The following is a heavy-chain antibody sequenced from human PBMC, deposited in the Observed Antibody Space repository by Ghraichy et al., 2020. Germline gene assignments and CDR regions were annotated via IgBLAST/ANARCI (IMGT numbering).Heavy chain of an antibody. CDR2: IGPSGTFK. CDR3: AREGSNSWYYLDY. CDR1: GFTFSSYN. D-gene: IGHD6-13*01. Sequence: GGSLRLSCAASGFTFSSYNMNWVRQAPGQGLEWISYIGPSGTFKYYGDSVRGRFTISRDNARNTLYLHMTSLRDEDTAMYYCAREGSNSWYYLDYWGQGALVTVSS. J-gene: IGHJ4*02. V-gene: IGHV3-48*02.